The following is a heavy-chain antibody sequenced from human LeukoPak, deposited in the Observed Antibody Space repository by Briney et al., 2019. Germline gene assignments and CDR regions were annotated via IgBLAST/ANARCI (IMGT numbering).Heavy chain of an antibody. CDR3: ARVFEIAVARTSYY. Sequence: VASVKVSCKASGGTFSSYAMSWVRQAPGQGLEWMGGIIPIFGTANYAQKFQGRVTITADESTSTAYMELSSLRPEDTAVYYCARVFEIAVARTSYYWGQGTLVTVSS. J-gene: IGHJ4*02. V-gene: IGHV1-69*13. CDR2: IIPIFGTA. CDR1: GGTFSSYA. D-gene: IGHD6-19*01.